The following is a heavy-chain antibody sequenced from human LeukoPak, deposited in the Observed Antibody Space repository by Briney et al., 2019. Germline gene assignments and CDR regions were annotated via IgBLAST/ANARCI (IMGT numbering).Heavy chain of an antibody. CDR1: GFTFSDYY. CDR2: ISSSGSTI. CDR3: ARKSGVGAVPADL. V-gene: IGHV3-11*04. J-gene: IGHJ2*01. D-gene: IGHD1-26*01. Sequence: GGSLRLSCAASGFTFSDYYMSWIRQAPGKGLEWVSYISSSGSTIYYADSVKGRFTISRDNSENTMYLQMNSLRVDDTAVYYCARKSGVGAVPADLWGRGTLVTVS.